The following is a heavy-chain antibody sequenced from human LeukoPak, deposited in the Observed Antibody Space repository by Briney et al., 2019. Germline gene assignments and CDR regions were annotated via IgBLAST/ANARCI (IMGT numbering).Heavy chain of an antibody. D-gene: IGHD3-22*01. CDR2: INHSGST. Sequence: SETLSLTCAVYGGSFSGYYWSWIRQPPGKGLEWIGEINHSGSTNYNPSLKSRVTISVDTSKNQFSLKLSSVTAADTAVYYCARGTTYYYDSSGANDAFDIWGQGTMVTVSS. J-gene: IGHJ3*02. CDR1: GGSFSGYY. V-gene: IGHV4-34*01. CDR3: ARGTTYYYDSSGANDAFDI.